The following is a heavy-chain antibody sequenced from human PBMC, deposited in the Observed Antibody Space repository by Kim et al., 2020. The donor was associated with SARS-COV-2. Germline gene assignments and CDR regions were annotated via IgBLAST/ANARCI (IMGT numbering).Heavy chain of an antibody. J-gene: IGHJ4*02. CDR3: ARSFSGSYFGYDY. CDR2: ISYDGSHK. CDR1: GFTFNTYG. D-gene: IGHD1-26*01. Sequence: GGSLRLSCAASGFTFNTYGMHWVRQAPGKGLEWVAVISYDGSHKYYVDSVKGRFTISRDNSKNTLYLQMNSLRIEYTAVYYCARSFSGSYFGYDYWGQGSLVTVSS. V-gene: IGHV3-30*03.